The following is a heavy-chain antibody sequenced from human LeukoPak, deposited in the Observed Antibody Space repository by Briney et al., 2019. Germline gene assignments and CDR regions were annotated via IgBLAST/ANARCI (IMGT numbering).Heavy chain of an antibody. CDR1: GYTFTSYD. CDR2: MNPNSGNT. J-gene: IGHJ6*02. V-gene: IGHV1-8*01. Sequence: ASVKVSCKASGYTFTSYDINWVRQATGQGLEWMGWMNPNSGNTGYAQKFQGRVTMTRNTSISTAYMELSSLRSEDTAVYYCARGGTKRFLEWLSAYYYYYGMDVWGQGTTVTVSS. D-gene: IGHD3-3*01. CDR3: ARGGTKRFLEWLSAYYYYYGMDV.